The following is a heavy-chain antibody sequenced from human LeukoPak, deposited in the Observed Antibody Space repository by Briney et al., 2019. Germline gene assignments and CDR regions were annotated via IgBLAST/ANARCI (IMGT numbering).Heavy chain of an antibody. V-gene: IGHV3-30*02. CDR1: GFTFSSYG. CDR3: AKLFSFGSGGHAFDM. J-gene: IGHJ3*02. Sequence: GGSLRLSCAASGFTFSSYGMHWVRQAPGKGLEWVAFIRYDGSNKYYADSVKGRFTISRDNSKNTLYLQMNSLRAADTAVYYCAKLFSFGSGGHAFDMWGQGTMVTVSS. CDR2: IRYDGSNK. D-gene: IGHD2-15*01.